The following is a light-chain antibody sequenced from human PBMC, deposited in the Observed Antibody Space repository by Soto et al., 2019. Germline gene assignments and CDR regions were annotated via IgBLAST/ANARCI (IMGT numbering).Light chain of an antibody. V-gene: IGLV1-51*01. CDR1: SSNIGNNY. CDR3: GTWDTSLSAGRL. J-gene: IGLJ2*01. Sequence: QSVLTQPPSVSAAPGQKVTISCSGSSSNIGNNYVSWYQQLPGTAPKLLIYDNNKRPSGIPDRFSGSKSGTSATLGITGLQTGDGADYYCGTWDTSLSAGRLFGGGTKVTVL. CDR2: DNN.